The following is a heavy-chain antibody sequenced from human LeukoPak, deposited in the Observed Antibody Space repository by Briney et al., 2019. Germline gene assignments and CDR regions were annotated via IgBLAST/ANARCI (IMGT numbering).Heavy chain of an antibody. CDR1: GFTVSSNY. CDR2: ISGSGGST. D-gene: IGHD4-17*01. Sequence: GGSLRLSCAASGFTVSSNYMSWVRQAPGKGLEWVSAISGSGGSTYYADSVKGRFTISRDNSKNTLYLQMNSLRAEDTAVYYCAKVMTTEGVFDYWGQGTLVTVSS. J-gene: IGHJ4*02. V-gene: IGHV3-23*01. CDR3: AKVMTTEGVFDY.